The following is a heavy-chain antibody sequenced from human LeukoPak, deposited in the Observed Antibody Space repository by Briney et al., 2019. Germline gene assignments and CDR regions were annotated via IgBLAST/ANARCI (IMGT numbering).Heavy chain of an antibody. Sequence: LETLSLTCTVSGGSISSSSYCWGWIRQPPGKGLEWIGSIYYSGSTYYNPSLKSRVTISVDTSKNQFSLKLSSVTAADTAVYYCARLDDYEYYFDYWGQGTLVTVSS. CDR3: ARLDDYEYYFDY. D-gene: IGHD4-17*01. V-gene: IGHV4-39*01. CDR1: GGSISSSSYC. J-gene: IGHJ4*02. CDR2: IYYSGST.